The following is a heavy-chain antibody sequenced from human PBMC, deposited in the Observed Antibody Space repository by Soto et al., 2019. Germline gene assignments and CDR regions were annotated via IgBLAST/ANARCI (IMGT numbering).Heavy chain of an antibody. D-gene: IGHD3-16*01. CDR1: GGTFSSYA. Sequence: ASVKVSCKASGGTFSSYAISWVRQAPGQGLEWMGGIIPIFGTANYAQKFQGRVTITADESTSTAYMELSSLRSEDTAVYYCARDLPPGLGKGLYGMDVWGQGTTVTVSS. CDR2: IIPIFGTA. CDR3: ARDLPPGLGKGLYGMDV. J-gene: IGHJ6*02. V-gene: IGHV1-69*13.